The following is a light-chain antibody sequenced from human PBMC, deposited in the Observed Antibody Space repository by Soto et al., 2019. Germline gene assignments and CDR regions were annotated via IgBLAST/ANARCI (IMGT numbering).Light chain of an antibody. CDR3: ATWDGSLTGEV. V-gene: IGLV1-51*01. CDR1: SSDIGNNY. Sequence: QSVLTQPPSVSAAPGQKVTISCSGSSSDIGNNYVSWNQQLPGTAPKLLIYDNNKRPSGIPDRFSGSKSGTSGTLDITGLQTGDEADYYCATWDGSLTGEVFGGGTKLTVL. J-gene: IGLJ2*01. CDR2: DNN.